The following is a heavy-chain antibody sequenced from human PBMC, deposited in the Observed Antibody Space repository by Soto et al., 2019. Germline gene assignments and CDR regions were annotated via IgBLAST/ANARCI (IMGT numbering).Heavy chain of an antibody. D-gene: IGHD3-3*01. CDR2: IYYSGST. J-gene: IGHJ6*02. Sequence: LSLTCTVSGGSISSGGYYWSWIRQHPGKGLEWIGYIYYSGSTYYNPSLKSRVTISVDTSKNQFSLKLSSVTAADTAVYYCARDVRLRFLDRYYYGMDVWGQGTTVTVSS. V-gene: IGHV4-31*03. CDR1: GGSISSGGYY. CDR3: ARDVRLRFLDRYYYGMDV.